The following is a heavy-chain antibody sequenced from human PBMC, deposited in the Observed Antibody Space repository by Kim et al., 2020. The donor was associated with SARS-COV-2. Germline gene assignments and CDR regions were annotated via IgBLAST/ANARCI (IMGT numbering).Heavy chain of an antibody. V-gene: IGHV3-30*04. CDR1: GFTFSSYA. D-gene: IGHD3-10*01. J-gene: IGHJ6*01. Sequence: GGSLRLSCAASGFTFSSYAMHWVRQAPGKGLEWVAVISYDGSNKYYADSVKGRFTISRDNSKNTLYLQMNSLRAEDTAVYYCARDSGLLGFGELYYYYY. CDR2: ISYDGSNK. CDR3: ARDSGLLGFGELYYYYY.